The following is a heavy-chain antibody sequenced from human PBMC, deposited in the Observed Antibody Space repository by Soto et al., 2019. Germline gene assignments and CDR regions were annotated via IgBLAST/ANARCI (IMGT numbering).Heavy chain of an antibody. D-gene: IGHD2-2*01. V-gene: IGHV1-69*13. CDR2: IIPIFGTA. CDR1: GGTFSSYA. CDR3: ASPEGSSTRRVDYYYGMDV. Sequence: SVKVSCKASGGTFSSYAISWVRQAPGQGLEWMGGIIPIFGTANYAQKSQGRVTITADESTSTAYMELSSLRSEDTAVYYCASPEGSSTRRVDYYYGMDVWGQGTTVTVSS. J-gene: IGHJ6*02.